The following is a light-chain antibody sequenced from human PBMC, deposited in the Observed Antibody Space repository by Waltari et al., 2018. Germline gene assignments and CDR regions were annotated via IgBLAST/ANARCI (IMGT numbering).Light chain of an antibody. CDR1: QTINKY. CDR3: QQSDSLPLT. V-gene: IGKV1-39*01. Sequence: DIQLTQSPSSLSASVGDRVTITSRASQTINKYLKWYQKKPGRAPKVLISVISYLHTGVPSRFSGSGSGTDFTLTISSLQPEDFATYYCQQSDSLPLTFGGGTKVEIK. CDR2: VIS. J-gene: IGKJ4*01.